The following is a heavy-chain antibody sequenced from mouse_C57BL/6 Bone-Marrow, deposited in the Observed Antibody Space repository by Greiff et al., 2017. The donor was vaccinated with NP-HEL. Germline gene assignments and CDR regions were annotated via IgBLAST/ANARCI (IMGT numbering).Heavy chain of an antibody. CDR2: INPSNGGT. V-gene: IGHV1-53*01. CDR3: ARSGYGYDRWYFDV. J-gene: IGHJ1*03. Sequence: QVQLQQPGTELVKPGASVKLSCKASGYTFTSYWMHWVKQRPGQGLEWIGNINPSNGGTNYNEKFKSKATLTVDKSSSTAYMQLSSLTSEDSAVYYCARSGYGYDRWYFDVWGTGTTVTVSS. D-gene: IGHD2-2*01. CDR1: GYTFTSYW.